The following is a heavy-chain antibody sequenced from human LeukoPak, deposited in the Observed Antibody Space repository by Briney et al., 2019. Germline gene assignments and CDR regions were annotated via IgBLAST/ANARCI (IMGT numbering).Heavy chain of an antibody. CDR1: GLTFSNYA. CDR2: ISGRGGST. D-gene: IGHD1-26*01. CDR3: AKAVGATRGYYYSGMDV. V-gene: IGHV3-23*01. J-gene: IGHJ6*02. Sequence: GGSLRLSCAASGLTFSNYAMIWGRQAPGKGLEWVSAISGRGGSTYYADSVKGRFTISRDNSKNTLSLQMNSLRSEDTAVYYCAKAVGATRGYYYSGMDVWGQGTTVTVSS.